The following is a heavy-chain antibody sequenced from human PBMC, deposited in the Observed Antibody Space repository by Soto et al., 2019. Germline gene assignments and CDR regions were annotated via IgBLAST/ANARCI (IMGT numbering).Heavy chain of an antibody. D-gene: IGHD2-15*01. J-gene: IGHJ3*01. V-gene: IGHV4-38-2*01. CDR3: ARARWYDAFDV. CDR2: IFHGGNT. CDR1: GFFISSGNY. Sequence: SETLSLTCAVSGFFISSGNYWGCIRKPPGKGLEWIGSIFHGGNTYYNPSLKSRVTISVDMSENQFSLKLNSVTAADTAVYYCARARWYDAFDVWGQGTVVTVSS.